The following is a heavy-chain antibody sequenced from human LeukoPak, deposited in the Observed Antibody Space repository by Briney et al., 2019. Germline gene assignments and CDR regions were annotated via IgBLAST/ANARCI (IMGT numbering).Heavy chain of an antibody. V-gene: IGHV4-59*08. CDR1: GGSISSYY. CDR3: ARHYSGSPYDAFDI. CDR2: IYYSGST. Sequence: SETLSLTCTVSGGSISSYYWSWIRQPPGKGLEWIGYIYYSGSTNYNPSLKSRVTISVDTSKNQFSLKLSSVTAADTAVYYWARHYSGSPYDAFDIWGQGTMVTVSS. J-gene: IGHJ3*02. D-gene: IGHD1-26*01.